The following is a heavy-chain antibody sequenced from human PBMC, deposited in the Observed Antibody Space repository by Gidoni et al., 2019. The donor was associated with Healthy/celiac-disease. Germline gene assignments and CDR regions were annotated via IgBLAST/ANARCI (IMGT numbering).Heavy chain of an antibody. D-gene: IGHD4-17*01. CDR3: EKDYGDYEFSYY. J-gene: IGHJ4*02. Sequence: QVQLVESGGGVVQPGRSLRLSCAASGFTFSSYAMHWVRQAPGKGLEWVAVISYDGSNKYYADSVKGRFTISRDNSKNTLYLQMNSLRAEDTAVYYCEKDYGDYEFSYYWGQGTLVTVSS. V-gene: IGHV3-30*04. CDR2: ISYDGSNK. CDR1: GFTFSSYA.